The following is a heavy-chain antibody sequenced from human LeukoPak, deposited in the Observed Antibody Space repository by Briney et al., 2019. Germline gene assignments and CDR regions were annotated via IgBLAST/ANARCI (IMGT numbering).Heavy chain of an antibody. J-gene: IGHJ5*02. D-gene: IGHD2-2*01. Sequence: SVKVSCKASGGTFSSYAISWVRQAPGQGLEWMGGIIPIFGTANYAQKFQGRVTITADESTSTAYMELSSLRSEDTAVYYCARNPGGDIVVVPAAIPFGWFDPWGQGTLVTVSS. CDR1: GGTFSSYA. CDR3: ARNPGGDIVVVPAAIPFGWFDP. CDR2: IIPIFGTA. V-gene: IGHV1-69*13.